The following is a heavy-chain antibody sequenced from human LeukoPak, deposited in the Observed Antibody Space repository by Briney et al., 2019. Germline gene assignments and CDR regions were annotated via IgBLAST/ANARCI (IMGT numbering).Heavy chain of an antibody. CDR2: IYPADSDT. J-gene: IGHJ4*02. D-gene: IGHD2-2*01. CDR1: GYTFDSYW. V-gene: IGHV5-51*01. Sequence: GESLKISCKASGYTFDSYWIGWLRQVPGKGLEWMGIIYPADSDTRYRPSFQGQVTISADRSISTAYLQWSGLKASDTAMYYCARLGCRGTSCYLDYWGQGTLVTVSS. CDR3: ARLGCRGTSCYLDY.